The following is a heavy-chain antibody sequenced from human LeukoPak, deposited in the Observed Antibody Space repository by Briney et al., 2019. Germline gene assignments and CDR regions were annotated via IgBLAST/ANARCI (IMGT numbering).Heavy chain of an antibody. V-gene: IGHV4-34*01. CDR2: INHSGGT. CDR3: ASERRYSSGRWDYYFDY. J-gene: IGHJ4*02. CDR1: GGSFSSYY. D-gene: IGHD6-19*01. Sequence: KPSETLSLTCAVYGGSFSSYYWGWIRQPPGKGLEWIGEINHSGGTNYNPSLKSRVTISVDTPKNQFSLRLSSVTAADTAVYYCASERRYSSGRWDYYFDYWGQGTLVTVSS.